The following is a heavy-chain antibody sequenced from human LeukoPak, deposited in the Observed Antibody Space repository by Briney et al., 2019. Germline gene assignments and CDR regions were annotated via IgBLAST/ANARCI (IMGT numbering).Heavy chain of an antibody. CDR1: GFSFSTYN. Sequence: GGSLRLSCAASGFSFSTYNMNWVRQAPGQRLEWVSSITSGSSYIYYADSVKGRFTISRDNSKNTLYLQMNSLRAEDTAVYYCAKAGHYYGSGSNYMDVWGKGTTVTTSS. D-gene: IGHD3-10*01. CDR3: AKAGHYYGSGSNYMDV. V-gene: IGHV3-21*01. J-gene: IGHJ6*03. CDR2: ITSGSSYI.